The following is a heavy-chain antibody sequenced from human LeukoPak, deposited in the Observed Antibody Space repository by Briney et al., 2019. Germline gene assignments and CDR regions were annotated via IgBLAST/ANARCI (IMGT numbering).Heavy chain of an antibody. J-gene: IGHJ4*02. V-gene: IGHV4-34*01. Sequence: PSETLSLTCAVYGGSFSGYYWSWIRQPPGKGLEWIGEINHSGSTNYNPSLKSRVTISVDTSKNQFSLKLSSVTAADTAVYYCARGTKIGYSSSWYNSGGPGAIDYWGQGTLVTVSS. D-gene: IGHD6-13*01. CDR1: GGSFSGYY. CDR2: INHSGST. CDR3: ARGTKIGYSSSWYNSGGPGAIDY.